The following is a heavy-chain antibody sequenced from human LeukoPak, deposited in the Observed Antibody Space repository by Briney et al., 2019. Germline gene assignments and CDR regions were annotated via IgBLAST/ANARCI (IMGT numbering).Heavy chain of an antibody. J-gene: IGHJ4*02. CDR3: AGPYSGSYYLSYFDY. Sequence: PGGSLRLSCAASGFTFSDYAMHWVRQAPDKGLEWVAVISYDGSNKYYADSVKGRFTISRDNSKNTLYLQMNSLRAEDTAVYYCAGPYSGSYYLSYFDYWGQGTLVTVSS. D-gene: IGHD1-26*01. CDR1: GFTFSDYA. CDR2: ISYDGSNK. V-gene: IGHV3-30-3*01.